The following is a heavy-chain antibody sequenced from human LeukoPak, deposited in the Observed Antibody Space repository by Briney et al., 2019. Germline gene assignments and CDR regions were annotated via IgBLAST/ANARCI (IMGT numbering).Heavy chain of an antibody. CDR3: ARDRVDFSLVRGFKKIDY. V-gene: IGHV4-4*02. Sequence: PSETLSLTCGVFGGSISSGNWWSWVRQSPGKGLEWIGEIYHDGNTNYNPSLKSRVTISVDKSKNRFSLRLSSVTAADTAVYYCARDRVDFSLVRGFKKIDYWGQGTLVTVSS. D-gene: IGHD3-10*01. CDR1: GGSISSGNW. J-gene: IGHJ4*02. CDR2: IYHDGNT.